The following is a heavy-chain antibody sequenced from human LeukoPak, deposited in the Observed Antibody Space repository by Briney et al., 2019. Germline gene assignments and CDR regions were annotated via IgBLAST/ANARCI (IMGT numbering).Heavy chain of an antibody. CDR3: ATYDSWSGYYFDY. Sequence: SETLSLTCTVSGGSISSSSYYWGWIRQPPGKGLEWIGSIYYSGSTYYNPSLKSRVTISVDTSKNQFSLKLSSVTAADTAVYYCATYDSWSGYYFDYWGQGTLVTVSS. CDR1: GGSISSSSYY. V-gene: IGHV4-39*07. D-gene: IGHD3-3*01. J-gene: IGHJ4*02. CDR2: IYYSGST.